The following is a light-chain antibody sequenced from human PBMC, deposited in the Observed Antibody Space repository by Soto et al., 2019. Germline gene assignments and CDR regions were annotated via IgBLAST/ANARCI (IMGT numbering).Light chain of an antibody. J-gene: IGLJ1*01. CDR2: DVT. CDR3: SSYTTSGTLV. Sequence: QSALTQPASVSGSPGQSIAISCTGTSIDVGAYTYVSWYQQHPGKAPKFMIYDVTNRPSGVSDRFSGSKSGNTASLTISGLQAEDEADYYCSSYTTSGTLVFGTGTKVTVL. V-gene: IGLV2-14*03. CDR1: SIDVGAYTY.